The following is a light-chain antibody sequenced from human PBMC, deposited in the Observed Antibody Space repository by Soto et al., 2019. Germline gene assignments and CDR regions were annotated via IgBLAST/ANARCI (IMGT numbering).Light chain of an antibody. CDR2: GAS. CDR1: QSVRSTY. J-gene: IGKJ4*01. Sequence: EIVLTQSPDTLSLSPGERATLSCRASQSVRSTYLAWYQQKPGQAPRLLIYGASSRATGIPDRFSGSGSGIDFTLTISRLEPEDFAVYYCQQYANSPLTFGGGTKVEIK. V-gene: IGKV3-20*01. CDR3: QQYANSPLT.